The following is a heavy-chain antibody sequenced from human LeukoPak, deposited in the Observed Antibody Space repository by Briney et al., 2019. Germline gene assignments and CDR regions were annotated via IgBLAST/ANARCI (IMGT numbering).Heavy chain of an antibody. D-gene: IGHD1-26*01. CDR3: ARDSSRGGATVLDY. CDR1: GFTFSSYW. Sequence: VGSLRLSCAASGFTFSSYWMSWVRQAPGKGLEWVANIKQDGSEKYYVDSVKGRFTISRDNAKNSLYLQMNSLRAEDTAVHYCARDSSRGGATVLDYWGQGTLVTVSS. CDR2: IKQDGSEK. V-gene: IGHV3-7*01. J-gene: IGHJ4*02.